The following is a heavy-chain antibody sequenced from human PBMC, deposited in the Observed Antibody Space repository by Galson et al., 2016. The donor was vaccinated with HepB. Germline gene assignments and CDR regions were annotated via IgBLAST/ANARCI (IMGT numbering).Heavy chain of an antibody. CDR3: ARVRYSSSWYVLWYFDL. CDR2: ISSGSDGYI. J-gene: IGHJ2*01. CDR1: GFTLSRDS. D-gene: IGHD6-13*01. Sequence: LSCAASGFTLSRDSMIWVRQAPGKGLEWVSSISSGSDGYIYYADSVKGRFTISRDNAKNSLLLQMNSLRAEDTAVYYCARVRYSSSWYVLWYFDLWGRGTLVTVSS. V-gene: IGHV3-21*01.